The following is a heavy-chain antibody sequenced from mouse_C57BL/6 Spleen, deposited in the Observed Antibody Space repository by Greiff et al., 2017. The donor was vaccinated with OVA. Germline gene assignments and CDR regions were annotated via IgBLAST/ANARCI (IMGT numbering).Heavy chain of an antibody. D-gene: IGHD3-2*02. CDR1: GYAFSSSW. V-gene: IGHV1-82*01. J-gene: IGHJ3*01. CDR2: IYPGAGDT. CDR3: APRDSSGIPFAY. Sequence: QFPLQQSGPELVKPGASVTLSCKASGYAFSSSWMNWVKQRPGKGLEWIGRIYPGAGDTNYNGKLKGKATLTADNSSSTAYMPLSSLTSDDSAVSFCAPRDSSGIPFAYWGQGTLVTVSA.